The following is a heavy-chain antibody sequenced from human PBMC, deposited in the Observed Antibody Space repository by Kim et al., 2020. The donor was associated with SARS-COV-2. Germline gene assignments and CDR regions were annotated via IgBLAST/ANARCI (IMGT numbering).Heavy chain of an antibody. CDR1: GDSITNINW. D-gene: IGHD6-25*01. CDR2: IYHRGIT. Sequence: SETLSLTCGVSGDSITNINWWTWVRQPPGKRLEWIGEIYHRGITNYNPSLKSLATMSVAKSKNQFSLRLTSVTAADTAVYFCARCLGESGSFSFDS. CDR3: ARCLGESGSFSFDS. J-gene: IGHJ5*01. V-gene: IGHV4-4*02.